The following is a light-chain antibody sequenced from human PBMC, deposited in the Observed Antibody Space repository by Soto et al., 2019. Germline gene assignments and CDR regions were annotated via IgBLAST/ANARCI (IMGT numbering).Light chain of an antibody. CDR3: QHYSAFSVT. J-gene: IGKJ1*01. V-gene: IGKV1-5*03. CDR2: KAS. Sequence: DIQRTQSPSTMCAAVGDRVTITCGASQSISSWLAWYQQKPGEAPKILIYKASYLESGVPSRFSGSGSGTEFTLTISSLKNEDLATYYCQHYSAFSVTFGQGTKVDIK. CDR1: QSISSW.